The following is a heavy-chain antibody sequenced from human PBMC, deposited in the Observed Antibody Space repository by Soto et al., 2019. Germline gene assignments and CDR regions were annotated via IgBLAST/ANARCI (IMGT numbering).Heavy chain of an antibody. J-gene: IGHJ6*02. CDR3: ARDQSPSSGWPGMDV. Sequence: ASVKVSCKASGYTFTDYYMHWVRQAPGQGLEWMGWINPNSGGTNYAQKFQGRVTMTRDTSISTAYMELNRLRSDDTAVYYCARDQSPSSGWPGMDVWGQGTTVTGS. CDR1: GYTFTDYY. V-gene: IGHV1-2*02. CDR2: INPNSGGT. D-gene: IGHD6-19*01.